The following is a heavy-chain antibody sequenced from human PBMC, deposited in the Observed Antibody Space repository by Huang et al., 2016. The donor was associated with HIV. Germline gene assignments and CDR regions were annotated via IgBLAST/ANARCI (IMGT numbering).Heavy chain of an antibody. CDR1: GASLTKFY. V-gene: IGHV4-59*01. CDR3: ARAFPSGALDY. CDR2: PSYTGST. Sequence: QVRLQESGPGLVRPSETLSLTCNVSGASLTKFYWNWIRQSPGKGLEWIGYPSYTGSTTYNPSLKSRVTIFQDTSKNQCSLKLTSVTAADTAVYYCARAFPSGALDYWGQGTLVTVSS. J-gene: IGHJ4*02.